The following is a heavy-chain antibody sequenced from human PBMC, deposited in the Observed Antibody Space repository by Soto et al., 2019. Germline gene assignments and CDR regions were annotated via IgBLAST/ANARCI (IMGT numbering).Heavy chain of an antibody. CDR1: GFTFSSYG. D-gene: IGHD2-2*01. CDR2: ISYDGSNK. Sequence: GGSLRLSCAASGFTFSSYGMHWVRQAPCKGLEWVAVISYDGSNKYYADSVKGRFTISRDNSKNTLYLQMNSLRAEDTAVYYCAKDLYIVVVPAATFDYWGQGTLVTSPQ. V-gene: IGHV3-30*18. J-gene: IGHJ4*02. CDR3: AKDLYIVVVPAATFDY.